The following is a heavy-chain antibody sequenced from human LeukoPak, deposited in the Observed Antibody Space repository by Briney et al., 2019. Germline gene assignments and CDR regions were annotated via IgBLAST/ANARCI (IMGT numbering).Heavy chain of an antibody. CDR2: INHSGST. J-gene: IGHJ5*02. D-gene: IGHD3-10*01. Sequence: KPSETLSLTCAVYGGSFSGYYWSWIRQPPGKGLEWIGEINHSGSTNYNPSLKSRVTISVDTSKNQFSLKLSSVTAADTAVYYCARGTRKNYGSGSYSWFDPWGQGTLVTVSS. CDR1: GGSFSGYY. CDR3: ARGTRKNYGSGSYSWFDP. V-gene: IGHV4-34*01.